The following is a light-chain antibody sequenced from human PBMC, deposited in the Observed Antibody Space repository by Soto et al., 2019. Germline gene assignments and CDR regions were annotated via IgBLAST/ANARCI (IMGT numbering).Light chain of an antibody. CDR1: QSVSAN. V-gene: IGKV3-15*01. J-gene: IGKJ1*01. CDR2: GAY. CDR3: QQYNDCPWT. Sequence: EIVMTQSPATLSVSPGERVTLSCRASQSVSANLAWYQRKPGQAPRLLIYGAYTRATGIPARFSGSGSGTEYTLTVSSLQSEDFAVYYCQQYNDCPWTFGQGTKVEIK.